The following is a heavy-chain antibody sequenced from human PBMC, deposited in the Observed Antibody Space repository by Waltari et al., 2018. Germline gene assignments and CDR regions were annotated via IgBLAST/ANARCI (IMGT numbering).Heavy chain of an antibody. CDR1: VYASNRVFS. CDR2: IYDDGTT. V-gene: IGHV4-38-2*01. Sequence: QVQLQESGPRLVKPSETLARACEVSVYASNRVFSWGRLRQAPEKGLEWIATIYDDGTTFYNPSLTSRVTTSMDTSKNQISLKLKSVTAADTAVYYCTRQTLGYCTSAACRRLEAWGQGTLVTVSS. CDR3: TRQTLGYCTSAACRRLEA. J-gene: IGHJ5*02. D-gene: IGHD2-8*02.